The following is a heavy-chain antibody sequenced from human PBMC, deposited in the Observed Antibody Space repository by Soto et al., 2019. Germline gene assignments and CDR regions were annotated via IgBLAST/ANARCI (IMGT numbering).Heavy chain of an antibody. CDR1: GFSLTTDRVG. V-gene: IGHV2-5*02. CDR2: IYWDDAK. Sequence: QLTLKESGPTLVKPTQTLTLTCTFSGFSLTTDRVGVGWIRQPPGEALEWLAVIYWDDAKTYRPSLESRLTITKDTSKNQVALTMTNMDSVDTATYYSAHAYGGRSLYWGQGTLVTVSS. CDR3: AHAYGGRSLY. D-gene: IGHD1-26*01. J-gene: IGHJ4*02.